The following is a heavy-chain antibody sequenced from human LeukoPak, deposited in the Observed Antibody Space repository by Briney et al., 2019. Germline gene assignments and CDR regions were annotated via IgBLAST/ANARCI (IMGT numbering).Heavy chain of an antibody. CDR1: GGSISSNNYY. J-gene: IGHJ4*02. V-gene: IGHV4-39*01. Sequence: SETLSLTCTVSGGSISSNNYYWGWIRQPPGKGLEWIGSIYYSGSTYYNPSLKSRVTISVDTSKNQFYLKLSSVTAADTAVFYCARDYYDSSGYYYFDYWGQGTLVTVSS. CDR2: IYYSGST. CDR3: ARDYYDSSGYYYFDY. D-gene: IGHD3-22*01.